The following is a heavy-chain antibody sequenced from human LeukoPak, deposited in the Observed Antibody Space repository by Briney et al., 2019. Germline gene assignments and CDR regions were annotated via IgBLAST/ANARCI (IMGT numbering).Heavy chain of an antibody. D-gene: IGHD6-19*01. CDR1: GGTFSSYA. CDR3: ARTVAGMYNYYYGMDV. V-gene: IGHV1-69*13. Sequence: ASVKVSCKASGGTFSSYAISWVRQAPGQGLEWMGGINPIFGTANYAQKFQGRVTITADESTSTAYMELSSLRSEDTAVYYCARTVAGMYNYYYGMDVWGQGTTVTVSS. CDR2: INPIFGTA. J-gene: IGHJ6*02.